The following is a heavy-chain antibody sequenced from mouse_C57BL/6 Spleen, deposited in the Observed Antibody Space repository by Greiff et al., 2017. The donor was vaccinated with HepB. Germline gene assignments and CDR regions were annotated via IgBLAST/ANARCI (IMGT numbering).Heavy chain of an antibody. CDR2: ISYSGST. J-gene: IGHJ2*01. CDR1: GYSITSGYG. D-gene: IGHD1-2*01. CDR3: ARTARIKY. Sequence: VQLKESGPGLVKPSQSLSLTCTVTGYSITSGYGWTWIRQFPGNKLEWMGYISYSGSTKYNPSLKSRISITRDTSKNQFFLQLNSGTTEDTATYYCARTARIKYWGQGTTRTVSS. V-gene: IGHV3-2*02.